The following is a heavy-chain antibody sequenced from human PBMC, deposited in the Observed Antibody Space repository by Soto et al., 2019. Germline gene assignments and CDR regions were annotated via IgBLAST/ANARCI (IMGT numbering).Heavy chain of an antibody. CDR3: ARVGAENSPARYYFDY. V-gene: IGHV4-31*03. J-gene: IGHJ4*02. Sequence: QVQLQESGPGLVKPSQTLSLTCTVSGGSISSAGYYWSWIRQHPEKGLEWIGYIYYTGSTYYNPSLQSRVTISVDTSKYQFSMKLSSVTAADTAVYYCARVGAENSPARYYFDYWGQGTLGTVSS. CDR2: IYYTGST. CDR1: GGSISSAGYY. D-gene: IGHD6-6*01.